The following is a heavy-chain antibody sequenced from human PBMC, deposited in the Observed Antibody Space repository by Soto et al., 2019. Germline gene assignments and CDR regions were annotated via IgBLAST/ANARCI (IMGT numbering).Heavy chain of an antibody. J-gene: IGHJ4*02. D-gene: IGHD4-17*01. V-gene: IGHV2-5*01. Sequence: QITLKESGPTLVKPTQALTLTCTFSGFSLSTREVVVAWVRQPPGKAPEWLTFIYGNDDKRYSPSLRSRLTITKDSSKSQVILTMTNMDPVDTATYYCVHRTTVTSVDYWGQGTLVSVSS. CDR1: GFSLSTREVV. CDR2: IYGNDDK. CDR3: VHRTTVTSVDY.